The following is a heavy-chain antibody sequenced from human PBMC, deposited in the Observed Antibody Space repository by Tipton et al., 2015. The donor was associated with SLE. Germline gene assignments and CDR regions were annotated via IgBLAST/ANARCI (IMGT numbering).Heavy chain of an antibody. CDR2: IKRDGSDK. CDR3: ARTRYSNFYYYMDV. J-gene: IGHJ6*03. CDR1: GFAFSTFW. D-gene: IGHD4-11*01. Sequence: GSLRLSCAASGFAFSTFWMSWFRQAPGKGLEWVANIKRDGSDKYYVDSVKGRFTISRDNAKSSLYLHMNSLRAEDTAVYYCARTRYSNFYYYMDVWGKGTTVTVSS. V-gene: IGHV3-7*01.